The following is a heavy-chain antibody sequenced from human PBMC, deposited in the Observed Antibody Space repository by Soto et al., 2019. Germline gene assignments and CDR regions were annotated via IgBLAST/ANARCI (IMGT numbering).Heavy chain of an antibody. V-gene: IGHV3-21*01. D-gene: IGHD3-16*02. J-gene: IGHJ2*01. CDR1: GFTFSSYS. Sequence: EVQLVEAGGGLVKPGGSLRLSCAASGFTFSSYSMNWVRQAPGKWLEWVSSISSGSTYIYYTDSVKGRFTIARDNAKDSLYLQMNSLRAEDTAVYYCAGGVIGGRDWYFAFWGRGTLVTVSS. CDR2: ISSGSTYI. CDR3: AGGVIGGRDWYFAF.